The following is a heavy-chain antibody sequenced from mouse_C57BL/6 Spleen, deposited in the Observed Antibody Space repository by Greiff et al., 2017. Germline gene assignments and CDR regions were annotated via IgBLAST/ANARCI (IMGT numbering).Heavy chain of an antibody. CDR3: ARNYYGSSPFDY. D-gene: IGHD1-1*01. V-gene: IGHV5-17*01. CDR1: GFTFSDYG. J-gene: IGHJ2*01. CDR2: ISSGSSTI. Sequence: EVKLMESGGGLVKPGGSLKLSCAASGFTFSDYGMHRVRQAPEKGLEWVAYISSGSSTIYYADTVKGRFTISRDNAKHTLFLQMTSLRSEDTAMYYCARNYYGSSPFDYWGQGTTLTVSS.